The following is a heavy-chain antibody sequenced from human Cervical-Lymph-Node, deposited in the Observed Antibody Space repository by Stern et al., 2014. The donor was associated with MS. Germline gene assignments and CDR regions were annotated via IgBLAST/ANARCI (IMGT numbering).Heavy chain of an antibody. CDR2: IHRSGST. CDR1: GGSINNGSYY. D-gene: IGHD6-13*01. V-gene: IGHV4-31*03. Sequence: QLQESGPGLVKPSQTLSLICTVSGGSINNGSYYWNWIRQHPGKGLEWIGSIHRSGSTYYNPSLKIRVTISLDTSKNHFSVNLASVTAADTAVYYCAREGARGAAGSWGQGTLVTVSS. J-gene: IGHJ4*02. CDR3: AREGARGAAGS.